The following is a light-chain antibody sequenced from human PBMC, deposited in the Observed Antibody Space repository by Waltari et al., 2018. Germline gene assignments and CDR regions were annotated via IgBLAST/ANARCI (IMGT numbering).Light chain of an antibody. CDR3: QHYVNSPQVT. CDR2: GAS. Sequence: ELVLTQSPGTLSLSPGERGTLSSRASQSVSSAFLAWYQQKPGQAPRLLIYGASYRATGIPDRFSGSGSGADFTLAINRLEPEDFAVYYCQHYVNSPQVTFGGGTKVEIK. CDR1: QSVSSAF. V-gene: IGKV3-20*01. J-gene: IGKJ4*01.